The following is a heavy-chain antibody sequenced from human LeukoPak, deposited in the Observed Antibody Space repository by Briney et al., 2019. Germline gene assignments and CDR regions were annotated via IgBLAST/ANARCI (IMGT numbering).Heavy chain of an antibody. D-gene: IGHD1-26*01. CDR2: IYYSGST. CDR3: AREGIPPKATQWETQTDAFDI. CDR1: GGSISSYY. Sequence: SETLSLTCTVSGGSISSYYWSWIRQPPGKGLEWIGYIYYSGSTNYNPSLKSRVTISVDTSKNQFSLKLSSVTAADTAVYYCAREGIPPKATQWETQTDAFDIWGQGTMVTVSS. V-gene: IGHV4-59*01. J-gene: IGHJ3*02.